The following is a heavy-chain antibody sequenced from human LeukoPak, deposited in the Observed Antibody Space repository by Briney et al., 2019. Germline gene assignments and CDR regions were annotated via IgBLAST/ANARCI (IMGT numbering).Heavy chain of an antibody. V-gene: IGHV4-38-2*02. CDR1: GYSISSGYY. D-gene: IGHD3-22*01. CDR3: ARGTPTYYYGSSAYHYDYFEY. J-gene: IGHJ4*02. Sequence: PSETLSLTCTVSGYSISSGYYWGWIRQPPGKGLEWIGSIYHSGSTYYNPSLKSRVTISVDTSKNQFSLKLSSVTAADTAVYYCARGTPTYYYGSSAYHYDYFEYWGQGTLVTVSS. CDR2: IYHSGST.